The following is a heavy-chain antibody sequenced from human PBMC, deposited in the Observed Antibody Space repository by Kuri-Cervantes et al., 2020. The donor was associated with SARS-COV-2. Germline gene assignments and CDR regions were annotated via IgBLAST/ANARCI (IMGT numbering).Heavy chain of an antibody. V-gene: IGHV1-58*02. CDR3: SLDAFDY. CDR1: GFTFTGST. Sequence: SVKVSCKTSGFTFTGSTIQWVRQARGQGLKWIGWVVVSSGDTSYAQEFQDRVTITRDMSTATAYMELRTLRSEDTAVYFCSLDAFDYWGQGTLVTVSS. J-gene: IGHJ4*02. D-gene: IGHD2-8*01. CDR2: VVVSSGDT.